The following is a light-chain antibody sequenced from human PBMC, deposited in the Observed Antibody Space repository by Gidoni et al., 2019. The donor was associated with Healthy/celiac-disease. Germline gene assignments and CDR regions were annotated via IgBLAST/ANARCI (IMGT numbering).Light chain of an antibody. Sequence: EIVFTQSPGTLSLSPGERATLSCRDSQSVSSSYLAWYQQKPGQAPRILIYGASSRATGIPDRFSGSGSGTDFILTISRLEAEDFEVYYCQEYGSSPPHTFGGGTKVEIK. CDR3: QEYGSSPPHT. V-gene: IGKV3-20*01. J-gene: IGKJ4*01. CDR2: GAS. CDR1: QSVSSSY.